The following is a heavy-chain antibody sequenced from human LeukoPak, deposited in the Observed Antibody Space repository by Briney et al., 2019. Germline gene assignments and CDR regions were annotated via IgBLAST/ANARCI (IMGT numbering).Heavy chain of an antibody. Sequence: SETLSLTCTVSGGSISSYYWSWIRQPPGKGLEWIGYIYYSGSTNYNPSLKSRVTISVDTSKNQFSLKLSSVTAADTAVYYCARALLRGHGPWFAPWGQGTLFTVSS. V-gene: IGHV4-59*01. CDR2: IYYSGST. D-gene: IGHD4-17*01. CDR3: ARALLRGHGPWFAP. CDR1: GGSISSYY. J-gene: IGHJ5*02.